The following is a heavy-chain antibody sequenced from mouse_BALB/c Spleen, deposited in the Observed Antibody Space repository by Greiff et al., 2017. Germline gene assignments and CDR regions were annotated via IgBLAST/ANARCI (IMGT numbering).Heavy chain of an antibody. V-gene: IGHV3-1*02. CDR1: DYSITSDYT. J-gene: IGHJ4*01. Sequence: VQLKESGPDLVKPSQSLSLTCTVTDYSITSDYTWHWIRQFPGNKLEWMGYIHYSGSTNYNPSLKSRISITRDTSKNQFFLQLNSVTTEDTATYYCAREARATPMDYWGQGTSVTVSS. D-gene: IGHD3-1*01. CDR3: AREARATPMDY. CDR2: IHYSGST.